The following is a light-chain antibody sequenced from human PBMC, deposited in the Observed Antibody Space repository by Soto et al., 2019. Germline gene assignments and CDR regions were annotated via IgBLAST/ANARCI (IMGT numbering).Light chain of an antibody. CDR1: SSNIAPNT. CDR2: AND. Sequence: QSVLTQPPSASGTPGQRVTISCSGSSSNIAPNTVNWYQHLPGAAPQLLIFANDRRPSGVPDRFAGSRSGTSASLAISGLESEDDAYYYCAEWDASINGYVFGTGTKLTVL. J-gene: IGLJ1*01. CDR3: AEWDASINGYV. V-gene: IGLV1-44*01.